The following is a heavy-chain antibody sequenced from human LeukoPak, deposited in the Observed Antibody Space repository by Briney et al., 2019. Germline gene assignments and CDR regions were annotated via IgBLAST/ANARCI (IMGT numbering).Heavy chain of an antibody. CDR1: GFTFSSYW. Sequence: GGSLRLSCAASGFTFSSYWMSWVRQAPGKGLEWVANIKQDGSEKYYVDSVKGRFTISRDNAKNSLYLQMNSLRAEDTAVYYCARGRSSYSWGRELLPCAFDIWGQGIMVTVSS. J-gene: IGHJ3*02. V-gene: IGHV3-7*01. CDR2: IKQDGSEK. CDR3: ARGRSSYSWGRELLPCAFDI. D-gene: IGHD1-26*01.